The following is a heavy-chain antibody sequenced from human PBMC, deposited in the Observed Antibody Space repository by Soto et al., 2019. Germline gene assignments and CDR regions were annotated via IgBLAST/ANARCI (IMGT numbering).Heavy chain of an antibody. J-gene: IGHJ6*02. D-gene: IGHD5-12*01. CDR3: ARSLGWLQLDRYSYYGMDV. CDR2: IDPSDSYT. CDR1: GYSFTSYW. Sequence: GAALTISCKGSGYSFTSYWSNWERQMTGKGLEWMGRIDPSDSYTNYSPSFQGHVPISADKPISTAYLQWSSLKASDTAMYYCARSLGWLQLDRYSYYGMDVWGQRTTVTVSS. V-gene: IGHV5-10-1*01.